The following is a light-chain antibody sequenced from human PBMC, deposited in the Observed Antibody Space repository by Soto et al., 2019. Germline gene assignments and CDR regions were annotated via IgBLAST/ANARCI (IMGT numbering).Light chain of an antibody. CDR1: SSNIGSNT. J-gene: IGLJ7*01. CDR2: SKN. Sequence: QSVLTQPPSAPGTPGQRVTISCSGSSSNIGSNTVNWYQQLPGTAPKLLIYSKNQRPSGVPDRFSGSKSGTSASLAISGLQSEDEADYYCAAWDDSLNGPVFGGGTQLTVL. V-gene: IGLV1-44*01. CDR3: AAWDDSLNGPV.